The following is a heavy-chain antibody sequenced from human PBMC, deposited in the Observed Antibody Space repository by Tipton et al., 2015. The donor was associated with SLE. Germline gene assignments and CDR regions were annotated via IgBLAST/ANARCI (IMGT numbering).Heavy chain of an antibody. V-gene: IGHV4-34*01. CDR2: INHSGST. D-gene: IGHD1-1*01. Sequence: TLSLTCAVYGGSFSGYYWSWIRQPPGKGLEWIGEINHSGSTNYNPSLKSRVTISVDTSRNQFSLKLSPVTAADTAVYYCASTNWNFDYWGQGTLVTVSS. CDR3: ASTNWNFDY. J-gene: IGHJ4*02. CDR1: GGSFSGYY.